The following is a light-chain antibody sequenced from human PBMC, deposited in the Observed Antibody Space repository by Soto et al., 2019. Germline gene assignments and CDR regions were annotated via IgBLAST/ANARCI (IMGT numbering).Light chain of an antibody. CDR3: QQYYSTPIT. CDR2: WAS. J-gene: IGKJ5*01. Sequence: DIVMTQSPDSLAVSLGERATINCKSSQSVLYSSNNKNYLAWYQQKPGQPPKLLIYWASTRESVVPDRFSGSGSGTDFTLTISSLPAEDVAVYYCQQYYSTPITFGQGTRLEIK. V-gene: IGKV4-1*01. CDR1: QSVLYSSNNKNY.